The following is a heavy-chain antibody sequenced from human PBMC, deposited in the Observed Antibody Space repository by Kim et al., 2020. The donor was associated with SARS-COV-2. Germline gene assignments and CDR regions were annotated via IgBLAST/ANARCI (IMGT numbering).Heavy chain of an antibody. V-gene: IGHV7-4-1*02. Sequence: ASVKVYCKASGYTFTSYAMNWVRQAPGQGLEWMGWINTNTGNPTYAQGFTGRFVFSLDTSVSTAYLQISSLKAEDTAVYYCARGPSWFGDPRPRSYNWFDPWGQGTLVTVSS. CDR3: ARGPSWFGDPRPRSYNWFDP. J-gene: IGHJ5*02. CDR1: GYTFTSYA. D-gene: IGHD3-10*01. CDR2: INTNTGNP.